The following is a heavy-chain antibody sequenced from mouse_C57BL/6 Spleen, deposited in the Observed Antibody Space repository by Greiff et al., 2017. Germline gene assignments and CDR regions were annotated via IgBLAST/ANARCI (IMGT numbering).Heavy chain of an antibody. CDR3: ARWDYGSSYWYFDV. CDR2: IYPGDGDP. V-gene: IGHV1-80*01. Sequence: VQLQQSGAELVKPGASVKISCKASGYAFSSYWMNWVKQRPGKGLEWIGQIYPGDGDPNYNGKFKGKATLNADKSSSTAYMQLSSLTSEDSAVYFCARWDYGSSYWYFDVWGTGTTVTVSS. CDR1: GYAFSSYW. J-gene: IGHJ1*03. D-gene: IGHD1-1*01.